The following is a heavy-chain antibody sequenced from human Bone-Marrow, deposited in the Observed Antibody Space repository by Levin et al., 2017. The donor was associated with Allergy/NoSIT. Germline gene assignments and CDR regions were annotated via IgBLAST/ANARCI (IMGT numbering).Heavy chain of an antibody. Sequence: SETLSLTCTVSGGSISSYYWSWIRQPPGKGLEWIGYIYYSGSTNYNPSLKSRVTISVDTSKNQFSLKLSSVTAADTAVYYCARVALVGAPWGYFDYWGQGTLVTVSS. CDR1: GGSISSYY. V-gene: IGHV4-59*01. CDR2: IYYSGST. J-gene: IGHJ4*02. D-gene: IGHD3-10*01. CDR3: ARVALVGAPWGYFDY.